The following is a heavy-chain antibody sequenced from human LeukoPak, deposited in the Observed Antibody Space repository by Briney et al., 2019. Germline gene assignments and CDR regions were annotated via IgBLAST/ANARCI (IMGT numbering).Heavy chain of an antibody. CDR1: GGSFSGYY. CDR2: INHSGST. CDR3: ARDLYGSGSYYNRGGTDY. D-gene: IGHD3-10*01. V-gene: IGHV4-34*01. Sequence: PSETLSLTCAVYGGSFSGYYWSWIRQPPGKGLEWIGEINHSGSTNYNPSLKSRVTISVDTSKNQFSLKLSSVTAADTAVYYCARDLYGSGSYYNRGGTDYWGQGTLVTVSS. J-gene: IGHJ4*02.